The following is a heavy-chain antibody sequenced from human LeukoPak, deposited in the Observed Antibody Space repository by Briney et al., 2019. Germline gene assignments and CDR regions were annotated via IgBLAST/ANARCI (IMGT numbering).Heavy chain of an antibody. CDR2: IYYSGST. J-gene: IGHJ5*02. CDR1: GGSISSYY. Sequence: PSETLSLTCTVSGGSISSYYWSWIRQPPGKGLEWIGYIYYSGSTNYNPSLKSRGTISVDTSKNQFSLKLSSVTAADTAVYYCARLNPPVQNWFDPWGQGTLVTVSS. V-gene: IGHV4-59*08. CDR3: ARLNPPVQNWFDP. D-gene: IGHD1-1*01.